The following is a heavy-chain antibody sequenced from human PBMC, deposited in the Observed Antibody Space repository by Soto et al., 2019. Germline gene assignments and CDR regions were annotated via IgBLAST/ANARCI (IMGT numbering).Heavy chain of an antibody. J-gene: IGHJ4*02. Sequence: QVQLVQSGADLKKPGASVKVSCKASGYTFTTYGVTWVRQAPGQGLEWMGWISAHNGNTNYAQKFRGRLTKTTDTSTSTAYMELRSLRSDDTALYVCARDLVGGTFDSWGQGTLVTVSS. CDR3: ARDLVGGTFDS. CDR1: GYTFTTYG. D-gene: IGHD1-26*01. CDR2: ISAHNGNT. V-gene: IGHV1-18*01.